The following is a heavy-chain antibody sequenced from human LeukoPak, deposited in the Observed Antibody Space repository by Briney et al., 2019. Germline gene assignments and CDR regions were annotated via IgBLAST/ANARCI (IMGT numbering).Heavy chain of an antibody. J-gene: IGHJ4*02. CDR3: AVGASLPAH. V-gene: IGHV3-23*01. D-gene: IGHD1-26*01. CDR2: ISGSVGST. Sequence: SGGSLRLSCAASGFSVSDYVMTWVRRAPGKGLEWVSGISGSVGSTYYTDSVKGRFTISRDNSKNTLYLQMNSLRAEDTAVYSCAVGASLPAHWGQGTLVTVSS. CDR1: GFSVSDYV.